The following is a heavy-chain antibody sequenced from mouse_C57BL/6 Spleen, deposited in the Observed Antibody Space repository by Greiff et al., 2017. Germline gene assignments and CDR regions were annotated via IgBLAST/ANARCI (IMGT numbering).Heavy chain of an antibody. V-gene: IGHV14-2*01. CDR2: IDPEDGET. CDR1: GFNIKDYY. J-gene: IGHJ3*01. Sequence: EVQLQQSGAELVKPGASVKLSCTASGFNIKDYYMHWVKQRNEQGLEWIGRIDPEDGETKYAPKFQGKATITADTSSNTAYLQLSSLTSEDTAVYYCARKGITTVVERDWFAYWGQGTLVTVSA. D-gene: IGHD1-1*01. CDR3: ARKGITTVVERDWFAY.